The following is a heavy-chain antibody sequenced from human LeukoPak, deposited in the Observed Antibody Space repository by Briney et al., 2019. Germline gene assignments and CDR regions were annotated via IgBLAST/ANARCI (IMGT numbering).Heavy chain of an antibody. V-gene: IGHV4-59*08. CDR2: IYYSGST. CDR1: GGSISSYY. CDR3: ARLRFLEWLTAYFDY. D-gene: IGHD3-3*01. Sequence: SETLSLTCTVSGGSISSYYWSWIRQPPGKGLEWIGYIYYSGSTNYNPSLKSRVTISVDTSKNQFSLKLSSVTAADTAVYYCARLRFLEWLTAYFDYWGQETLVTVSS. J-gene: IGHJ4*02.